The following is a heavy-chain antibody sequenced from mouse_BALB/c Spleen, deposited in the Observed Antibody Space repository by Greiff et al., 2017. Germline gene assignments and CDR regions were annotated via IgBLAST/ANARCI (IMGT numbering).Heavy chain of an antibody. CDR1: GYAFSSYW. Sequence: QVQLKESGAELVRPGSSVKISCKASGYAFSSYWMNWVKQRPGQGLEWIGQIYPGDGDTNYNGKFKGKATLTADKSSSTAYMQLSSLTSEDSAVYFCARVGGSSPSFDYWGQGTTLTVSS. D-gene: IGHD1-1*01. CDR3: ARVGGSSPSFDY. CDR2: IYPGDGDT. J-gene: IGHJ2*01. V-gene: IGHV1-80*01.